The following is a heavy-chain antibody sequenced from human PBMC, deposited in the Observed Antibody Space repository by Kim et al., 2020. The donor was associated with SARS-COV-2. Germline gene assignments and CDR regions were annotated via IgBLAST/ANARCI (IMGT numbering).Heavy chain of an antibody. Sequence: ARKVQGKVTRARDKSISPAYMELSSLRSDDTAVYYCARESPVYYYGMDVWGQGTTVTVSS. CDR3: ARESPVYYYGMDV. J-gene: IGHJ6*02. V-gene: IGHV1-2*02.